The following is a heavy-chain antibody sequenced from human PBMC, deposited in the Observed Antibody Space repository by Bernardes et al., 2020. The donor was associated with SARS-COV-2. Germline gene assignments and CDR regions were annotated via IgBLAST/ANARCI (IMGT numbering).Heavy chain of an antibody. D-gene: IGHD2-2*02. CDR3: ARGRIVVVPAAIPGGRFFDP. CDR2: INHSGST. J-gene: IGHJ5*02. Sequence: SRSCALYGGAFSGYYWSWIRQRPGQGLEWIVEINHSGSTNYNPSLKSRVTISVDTSKNQFSLKLSSVTAADTAVYYCARGRIVVVPAAIPGGRFFDPWGQGTLVTVSS. V-gene: IGHV4-34*01. CDR1: GGAFSGYY.